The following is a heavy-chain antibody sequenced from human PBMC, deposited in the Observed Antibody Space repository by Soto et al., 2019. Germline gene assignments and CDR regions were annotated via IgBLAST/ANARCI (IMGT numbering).Heavy chain of an antibody. CDR3: AADDITMVRGVIDYYYGMDV. D-gene: IGHD3-10*01. CDR1: GFTFTSSS. J-gene: IGHJ6*04. Sequence: SVKVSCKASGFTFTSSSMQWVRQARGQRLEWIGWIVVGSGNTTYAQKFQERVTITRDMSTSTAYMELSSLRSEDTAVYYCAADDITMVRGVIDYYYGMDVWGKGTTVTVSS. CDR2: IVVGSGNT. V-gene: IGHV1-58*02.